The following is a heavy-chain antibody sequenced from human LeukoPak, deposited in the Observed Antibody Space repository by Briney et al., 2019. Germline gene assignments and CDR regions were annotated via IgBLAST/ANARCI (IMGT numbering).Heavy chain of an antibody. CDR2: IYYSGST. CDR1: GGSISSYY. Sequence: SETLSLTCTVSGGSISSYYWSWIRQPPGKGLEWIGYIYYSGSTNYNPSLKSRVTISVDTSKNQFSLKLSSVTAADTAVYYCARSPGITMIVVAKRLDAFDIWGQGTMVTVSS. V-gene: IGHV4-59*01. D-gene: IGHD3-22*01. J-gene: IGHJ3*02. CDR3: ARSPGITMIVVAKRLDAFDI.